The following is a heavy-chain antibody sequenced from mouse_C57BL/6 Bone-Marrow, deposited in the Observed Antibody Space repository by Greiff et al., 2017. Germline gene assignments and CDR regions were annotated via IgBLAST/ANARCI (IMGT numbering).Heavy chain of an antibody. V-gene: IGHV2-2*01. CDR3: ARREELRGYFDV. D-gene: IGHD1-1*01. Sequence: VQGVESGPGLVQPSQSLSITCTVSGFSLTSYGVHWVRQSPGKGLEWLGVIWSGGSTAYNAAFISRLSISKDNSKSQVFFKMNSLQADDTAIYYCARREELRGYFDVWGTGTTVTVSS. J-gene: IGHJ1*03. CDR1: GFSLTSYG. CDR2: IWSGGST.